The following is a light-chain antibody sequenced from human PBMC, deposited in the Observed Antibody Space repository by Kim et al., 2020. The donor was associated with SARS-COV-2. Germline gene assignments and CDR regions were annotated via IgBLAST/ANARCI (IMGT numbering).Light chain of an antibody. V-gene: IGKV3-11*01. CDR3: QQRYFWPLT. J-gene: IGKJ4*01. CDR2: DAS. Sequence: LPPGERATLSCRASQTISSSLAWYQQKPGQAPRLLIYDASNRATGIPARFSGSGSGTDFTLTISSLAPEDFAVYYCQQRYFWPLTFGGGTKVDIK. CDR1: QTISSS.